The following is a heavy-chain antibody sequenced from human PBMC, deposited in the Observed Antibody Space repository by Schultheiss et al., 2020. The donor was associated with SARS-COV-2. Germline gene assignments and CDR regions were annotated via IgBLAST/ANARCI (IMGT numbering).Heavy chain of an antibody. J-gene: IGHJ6*02. CDR2: IYYSGST. D-gene: IGHD6-19*01. Sequence: SETLSLTCAVYGGSFSGYYWSWIRQPPGQGLEWIGSIYYSGSTYYNPSLKSRVTISVDTSQNQFSLKLRSVTAADTAVYYCARSREGGSGFSDYGMDVWGQGTTVTVSS. CDR3: ARSREGGSGFSDYGMDV. CDR1: GGSFSGYY. V-gene: IGHV4-34*01.